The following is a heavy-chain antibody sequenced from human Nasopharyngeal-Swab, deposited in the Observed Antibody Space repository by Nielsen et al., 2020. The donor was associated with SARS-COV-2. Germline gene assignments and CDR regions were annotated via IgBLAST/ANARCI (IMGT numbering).Heavy chain of an antibody. J-gene: IGHJ5*02. CDR1: GYSFTSYW. D-gene: IGHD5-18*01. V-gene: IGHV5-51*01. CDR3: ARHDGRLHLRGYSSLFDP. Sequence: GESLKISCKGSGYSFTSYWIGWVRQMPGKGLEWMGFIYPGDSDTRYSPSFQGQVTISADKSISTAYLQWSSLKASDTAMYYCARHDGRLHLRGYSSLFDPWGQGTLVTVSS. CDR2: IYPGDSDT.